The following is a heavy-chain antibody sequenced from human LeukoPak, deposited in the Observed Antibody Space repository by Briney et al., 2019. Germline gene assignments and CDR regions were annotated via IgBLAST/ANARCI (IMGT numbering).Heavy chain of an antibody. CDR3: TGGPKRSDY. CDR1: GVSFSTYY. V-gene: IGHV4-59*08. CDR2: VSYSGCT. D-gene: IGHD7-27*01. J-gene: IGHJ4*02. Sequence: PSETLSLTCSVSGVSFSTYYWSWIRQPPGKGLEWIGYVSYSGCTNYNPSLKSRVTISVDTSKNQFSLKPSSVTAADTAVYYCTGGPKRSDYWGQGTLVTVSS.